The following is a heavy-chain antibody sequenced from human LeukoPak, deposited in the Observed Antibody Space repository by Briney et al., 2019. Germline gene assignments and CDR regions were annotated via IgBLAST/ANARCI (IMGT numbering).Heavy chain of an antibody. D-gene: IGHD5-24*01. Sequence: GGSLRLYCAASGFTFDDYAMHWVRQAPGKGLEWVSGISWNSGSIGYADSVKGRFTISRDNAKNSLYLQMNSLRAEDTALYYCAKDTEREYWYFDLWGRGTLVTVSS. CDR1: GFTFDDYA. J-gene: IGHJ2*01. CDR3: AKDTEREYWYFDL. CDR2: ISWNSGSI. V-gene: IGHV3-9*01.